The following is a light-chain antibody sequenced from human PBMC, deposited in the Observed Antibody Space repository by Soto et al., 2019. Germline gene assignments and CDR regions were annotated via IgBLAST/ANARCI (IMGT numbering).Light chain of an antibody. CDR3: QQYTDWPLT. V-gene: IGKV3-20*01. J-gene: IGKJ1*01. Sequence: EIVLTQSPATLSLSPGERATLSCRATQSVASNYLAWYQQKPGQAPRLLMYGISSRATGVPDRFSGSGSGTDFTLTISRLEPEDFAVYYCQQYTDWPLTFGQGTKVDIK. CDR1: QSVASNY. CDR2: GIS.